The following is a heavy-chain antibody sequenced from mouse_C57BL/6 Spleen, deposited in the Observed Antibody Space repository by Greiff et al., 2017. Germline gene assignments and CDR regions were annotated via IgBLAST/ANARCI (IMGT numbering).Heavy chain of an antibody. D-gene: IGHD2-1*01. CDR1: GFNIKDDY. CDR2: IDPENGDT. Sequence: EVQLQQSGAELVRPGASVKLSCTASGFNIKDDYMHWVKQRPEQGLEWIGWIDPENGDTEYASKFQGKATITADTSSNTAYLQLSILTSEDTAVYYCTYGNFLYYAMDYWGQGTSVTVSS. V-gene: IGHV14-4*01. J-gene: IGHJ4*01. CDR3: TYGNFLYYAMDY.